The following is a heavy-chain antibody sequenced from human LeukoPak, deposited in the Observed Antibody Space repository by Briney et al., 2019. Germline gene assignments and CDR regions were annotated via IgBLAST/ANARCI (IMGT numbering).Heavy chain of an antibody. Sequence: PSETLSLTCTVSGGSISSYCWSWIRQPPGKGLEWIGYIYYSGSTNYNPSLKSRVTISVDTSKNQFSLKLSSVTAADTAVYYCARVRRQQYFDYWGQGTLVTVSS. J-gene: IGHJ4*02. D-gene: IGHD6-13*01. CDR2: IYYSGST. V-gene: IGHV4-59*01. CDR1: GGSISSYC. CDR3: ARVRRQQYFDY.